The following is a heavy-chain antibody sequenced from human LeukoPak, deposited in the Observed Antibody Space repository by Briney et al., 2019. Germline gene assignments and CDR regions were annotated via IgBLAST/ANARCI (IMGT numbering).Heavy chain of an antibody. CDR2: IYYSGST. V-gene: IGHV4-59*08. D-gene: IGHD1-1*01. CDR3: ARLQRGY. J-gene: IGHJ4*02. Sequence: SETLSLTCTVSGGPISSYYWSWIRQPPGKGLEWIGYIYYSGSTNYNPSPKSRVTISVDTSKNQFSLKLSSVTAADTAVYYCARLQRGYWGQGTLVTVSS. CDR1: GGPISSYY.